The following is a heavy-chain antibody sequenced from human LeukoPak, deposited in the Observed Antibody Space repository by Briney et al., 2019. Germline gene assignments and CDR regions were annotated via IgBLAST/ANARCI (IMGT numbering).Heavy chain of an antibody. D-gene: IGHD4-17*01. J-gene: IGHJ6*03. CDR2: IYTSGST. Sequence: SETLSLTCTVSGGSISRYYWSWIRQPAGKGLEWIGRIYTSGSTNYNPSLKSRVTMSVDTSKNQFSLKLSSVTAADTAVYYCARQASRAGDYEYYYYYYYMDVWGKGTTVTVSS. V-gene: IGHV4-4*07. CDR3: ARQASRAGDYEYYYYYYYMDV. CDR1: GGSISRYY.